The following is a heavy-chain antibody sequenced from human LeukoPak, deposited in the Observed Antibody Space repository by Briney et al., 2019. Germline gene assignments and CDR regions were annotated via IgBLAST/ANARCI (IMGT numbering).Heavy chain of an antibody. CDR2: ISGSVGST. CDR1: GFTFSSYA. Sequence: PGGSLRLSCAASGFTFSSYAMSWVRQAPGKGLEWVSAISGSVGSTYYADSVKGRFTISRDNSKNTLYLQMNSLRAEDTAVYYCAKDYLTGYSYGQRYYYYGMDVWGQGTTVTVSS. V-gene: IGHV3-23*01. CDR3: AKDYLTGYSYGQRYYYYGMDV. J-gene: IGHJ6*02. D-gene: IGHD5-18*01.